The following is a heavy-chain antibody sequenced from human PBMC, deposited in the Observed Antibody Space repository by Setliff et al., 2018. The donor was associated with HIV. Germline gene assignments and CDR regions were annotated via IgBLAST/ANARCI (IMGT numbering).Heavy chain of an antibody. Sequence: ASVKVSCKASGYTFTGYYMHWVRRAPGQGLEWMGWINPNSGGTNYAQKFQGRVTMTRDTSISTAYMELSRLRSDDTAVYYCARSGYSSSWYLDYYYYYGMDVWGQGTTVTVSS. V-gene: IGHV1-2*02. CDR2: INPNSGGT. J-gene: IGHJ6*02. D-gene: IGHD6-13*01. CDR1: GYTFTGYY. CDR3: ARSGYSSSWYLDYYYYYGMDV.